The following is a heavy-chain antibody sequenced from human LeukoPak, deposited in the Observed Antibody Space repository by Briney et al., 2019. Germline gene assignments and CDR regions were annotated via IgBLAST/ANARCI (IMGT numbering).Heavy chain of an antibody. J-gene: IGHJ4*02. CDR3: ARDLGHVGAGDY. Sequence: PSETLSLTCTVSGGSISSSSYYWGWIRQPPGKGLEWIGSIYHSGSTYYNPSLKSRVTISVDTSKNQFSLKLSSVTAADTAVYYCARDLGHVGAGDYWGQGTLVTVSS. D-gene: IGHD1-26*01. CDR2: IYHSGST. V-gene: IGHV4-39*07. CDR1: GGSISSSSYY.